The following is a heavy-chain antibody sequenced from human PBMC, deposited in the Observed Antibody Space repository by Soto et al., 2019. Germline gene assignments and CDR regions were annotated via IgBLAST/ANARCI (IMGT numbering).Heavy chain of an antibody. J-gene: IGHJ5*02. CDR2: IYHSGST. CDR1: GGSISSGRYS. D-gene: IGHD2-2*01. V-gene: IGHV4-30-2*01. Sequence: SETLSLTCAVSGGSISSGRYSWSWIRQPPGKGLEWIGYIYHSGSTYYNPSLKSRVTISVDRSKNQFSLKLSSVTAADTAVYYCARVPDRWGQGTLVTSPQ. CDR3: ARVPDR.